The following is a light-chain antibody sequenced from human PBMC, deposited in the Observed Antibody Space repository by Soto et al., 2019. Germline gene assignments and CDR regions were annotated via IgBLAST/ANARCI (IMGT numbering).Light chain of an antibody. J-gene: IGLJ2*01. CDR2: DNG. Sequence: QSVLTQPPSVSAAPGQKVTISCSGSSSNVGSNYVSWYQQLPGTAPNLLIYDNGKRSSGIPDRFSGSQSGTSATLGITGLQTGDEADYYCGTWDNSLSAVFGGGTKLTVL. V-gene: IGLV1-51*01. CDR3: GTWDNSLSAV. CDR1: SSNVGSNY.